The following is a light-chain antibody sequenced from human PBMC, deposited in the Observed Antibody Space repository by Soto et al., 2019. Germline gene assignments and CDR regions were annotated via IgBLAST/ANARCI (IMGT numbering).Light chain of an antibody. CDR3: QQSYSLPYT. CDR2: AAS. CDR1: QDISNY. J-gene: IGKJ2*01. V-gene: IGKV1-39*01. Sequence: DIQMTQSPSSLSASVGDRVTITCQASQDISNYLNWYQQKPGKAPKLLIYAASSLQSGVSSRFSGSGSGTDFTLTISSLQPEDSATYYCQQSYSLPYTFGQGTKVDIK.